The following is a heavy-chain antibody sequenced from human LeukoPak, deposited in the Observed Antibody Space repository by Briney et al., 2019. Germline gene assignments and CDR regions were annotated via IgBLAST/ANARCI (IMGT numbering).Heavy chain of an antibody. D-gene: IGHD3-9*01. Sequence: GGSLRLSCAASGFSFSTYTLHWVRQAPGKGLEWVAVMSSDGNDKHYAASVKGRFTISRDNSKTTVYLQMNSLRAEDTALYYCAREGHYDILTGYSPVEYYYYYMDVWGKGTTVTVSS. CDR3: AREGHYDILTGYSPVEYYYYYMDV. V-gene: IGHV3-30*04. CDR1: GFSFSTYT. J-gene: IGHJ6*03. CDR2: MSSDGNDK.